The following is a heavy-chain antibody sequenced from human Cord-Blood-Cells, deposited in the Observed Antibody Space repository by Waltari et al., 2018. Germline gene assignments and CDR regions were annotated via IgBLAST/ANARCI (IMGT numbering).Heavy chain of an antibody. CDR2: IYYSGST. CDR1: GGSIRSRSYS. J-gene: IGHJ4*02. CDR3: ARGAVAGTVFDY. V-gene: IGHV4-39*01. D-gene: IGHD6-19*01. Sequence: QLQLQESGPGLVKPSETLSLTCTVSGGSIRSRSYSRGWCRQPPGKGLEWIGSIYYSGSTYYNPSLKSRVTISVDTSKNQFSLKLSSVTAADTAVYYCARGAVAGTVFDYWGQGTLVTVSS.